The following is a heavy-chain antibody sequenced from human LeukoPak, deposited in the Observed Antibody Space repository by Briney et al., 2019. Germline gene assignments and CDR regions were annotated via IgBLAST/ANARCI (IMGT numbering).Heavy chain of an antibody. V-gene: IGHV3-7*04. CDR1: GFTFSSYW. D-gene: IGHD6-19*01. Sequence: GGSPRLSCAASGFTFSSYWMSWVRQAPGKGLEWVANIKEDGSEKYYVDSVKGRLTISRDTAKSSLYLQMNSLRAEDTAVYYCARLRAGDYFDYWGQGTLVTVSS. CDR3: ARLRAGDYFDY. CDR2: IKEDGSEK. J-gene: IGHJ4*02.